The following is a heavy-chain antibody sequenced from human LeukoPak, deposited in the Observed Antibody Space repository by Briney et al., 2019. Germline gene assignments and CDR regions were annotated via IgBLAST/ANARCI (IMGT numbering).Heavy chain of an antibody. CDR3: ARDRGSGWYGLVDY. D-gene: IGHD6-19*01. CDR1: GGSISSSSYY. Sequence: SETLSLTCTVSGGSISSSSYYWGWVRQPPGKGLEWIGSIYYSGSTHYNPSLKSRVTISVDTSKNQFSLKLSSVTAADTAVYYCARDRGSGWYGLVDYWGQGTLVTVSS. J-gene: IGHJ4*02. V-gene: IGHV4-39*07. CDR2: IYYSGST.